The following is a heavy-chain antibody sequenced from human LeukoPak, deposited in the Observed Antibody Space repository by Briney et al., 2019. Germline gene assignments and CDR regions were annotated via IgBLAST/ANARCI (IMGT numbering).Heavy chain of an antibody. Sequence: SETLSLTCTVSGYSIRSDYYWGWIRQPPGKGLEWIGYIYYSGSTNYNPSLKSRVTISVDTSKNQFSLKLSSVTAADTAVYYCARVAWYYDSSGYYYVFDNYYYYMDVWGKGTTVTVSS. V-gene: IGHV4-38-2*02. CDR2: IYYSGST. J-gene: IGHJ6*03. D-gene: IGHD3-22*01. CDR1: GYSIRSDYY. CDR3: ARVAWYYDSSGYYYVFDNYYYYMDV.